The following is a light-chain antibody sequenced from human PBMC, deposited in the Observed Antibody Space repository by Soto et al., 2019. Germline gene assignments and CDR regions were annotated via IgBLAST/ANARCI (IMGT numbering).Light chain of an antibody. CDR3: SSYTSSSTLGGV. Sequence: QSALTQPASVSGSPGQSITISCTGTSSDVGGYNYVSWYQQHPGKAPQLMISDVSNRPSGVSNRFSGSKSGNTASLTISGLQAEDEADYYCSSYTSSSTLGGVFGTGTKLTVL. V-gene: IGLV2-14*01. CDR1: SSDVGGYNY. J-gene: IGLJ1*01. CDR2: DVS.